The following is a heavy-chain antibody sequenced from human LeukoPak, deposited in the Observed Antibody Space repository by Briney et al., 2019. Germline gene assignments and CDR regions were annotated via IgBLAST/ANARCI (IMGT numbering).Heavy chain of an antibody. V-gene: IGHV1-18*01. J-gene: IGHJ4*02. CDR2: ISAYNGNT. CDR1: GYTFTSYG. D-gene: IGHD3-22*01. CDR3: ARVMYYYDSSGYSD. Sequence: ASVKVSCKASGYTFTSYGISWVRQAPGQGLEWMGWISAYNGNTNYAQKFQGRVTMTRDTSINTAYMELSRLRSDDTAVYYCARVMYYYDSSGYSDWGQGTLVTVSS.